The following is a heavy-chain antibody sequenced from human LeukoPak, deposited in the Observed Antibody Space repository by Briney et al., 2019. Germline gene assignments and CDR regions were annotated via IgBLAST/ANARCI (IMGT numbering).Heavy chain of an antibody. J-gene: IGHJ5*02. CDR1: RFTFSVHW. CDR2: INPDESDK. CDR3: ARGGSYVRNWFDP. D-gene: IGHD1-26*01. Sequence: GGSLRLSCAASRFTFSVHWMHWVRQAPGKGLEWVSRINPDESDKAYADSVKGRFTISRDNAKNTLYLQMNSLRAEDTAVYYCARGGSYVRNWFDPWGQGTLVTVSS. V-gene: IGHV3-74*01.